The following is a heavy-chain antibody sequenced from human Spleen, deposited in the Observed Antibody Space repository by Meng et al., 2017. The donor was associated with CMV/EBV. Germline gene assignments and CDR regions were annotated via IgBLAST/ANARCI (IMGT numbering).Heavy chain of an antibody. V-gene: IGHV2-5*01. CDR3: SYTPPSRRFLQGGPKGSRQSYFDS. J-gene: IGHJ4*02. D-gene: IGHD3-3*01. Sequence: GVGWIRQPPGEALEWLALIYWSNEERYSPSLRNRLTITKDTSKNQVVLTMTDMDPVDTATYYCSYTPPSRRFLQGGPKGSRQSYFDSWGQGMLVTVSS. CDR1: G. CDR2: IYWSNEE.